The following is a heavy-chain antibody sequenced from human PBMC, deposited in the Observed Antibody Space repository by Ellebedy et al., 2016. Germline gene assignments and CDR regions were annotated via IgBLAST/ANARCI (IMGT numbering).Heavy chain of an antibody. CDR1: GFIVSSNY. Sequence: GESLKISCAASGFIVSSNYMSWVRQAPGKGLEWVSVLYSGGTIFYADSVKGRFTISRDNSKNTLYLQMNSLRGEDTAVYYCARDTYPFGDYWGQGILVTVSS. J-gene: IGHJ4*02. CDR2: LYSGGTI. V-gene: IGHV3-66*01. CDR3: ARDTYPFGDY. D-gene: IGHD3-16*01.